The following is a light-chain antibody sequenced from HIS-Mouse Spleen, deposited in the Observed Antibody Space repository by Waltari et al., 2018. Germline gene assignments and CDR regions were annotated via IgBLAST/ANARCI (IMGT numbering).Light chain of an antibody. J-gene: IGLJ3*02. Sequence: QSVLTQPPSASGTPGPGVTIPCPGSTSNIGSNYVYWYQQLPGTAPKLLIYRNNRLPSGVPDRFSGSKSGTSASLAISGLRSEDEADYYCAAWDDSLSGWVFGGGTKLTVL. CDR1: TSNIGSNY. CDR3: AAWDDSLSGWV. V-gene: IGLV1-47*01. CDR2: RNN.